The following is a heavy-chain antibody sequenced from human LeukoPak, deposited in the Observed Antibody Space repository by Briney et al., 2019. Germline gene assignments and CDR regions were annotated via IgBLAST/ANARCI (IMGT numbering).Heavy chain of an antibody. CDR3: AKDGRGDHNDY. J-gene: IGHJ4*02. D-gene: IGHD2-21*02. Sequence: GGSLRLSCAAYRFRLSDHWMSWVRQASGKGLEWVANIREDESEKKYMDSVKGRFTISRDNAKNSVFLQMNSLRGEDTAVYYCAKDGRGDHNDYWGQGTLVTVSS. CDR1: RFRLSDHW. V-gene: IGHV3-7*01. CDR2: IREDESEK.